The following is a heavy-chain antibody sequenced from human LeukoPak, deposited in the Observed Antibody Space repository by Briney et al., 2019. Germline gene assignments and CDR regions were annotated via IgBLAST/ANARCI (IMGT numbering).Heavy chain of an antibody. V-gene: IGHV3-74*01. CDR1: GFTFSRYW. CDR2: IKADGTYT. J-gene: IGHJ4*02. CDR3: VADLGDYADF. Sequence: GGSLRLSCAASGFTFSRYWMHWVRQAPGEGLVWVSRIKADGTYTSNADSVKGRFTISRDNAKSTLYLQMNSLRVEDTAVYYCVADLGDYADFWGQGTLVTVSS.